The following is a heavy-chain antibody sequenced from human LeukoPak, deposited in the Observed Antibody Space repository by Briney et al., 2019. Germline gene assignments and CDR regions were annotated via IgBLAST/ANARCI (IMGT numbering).Heavy chain of an antibody. J-gene: IGHJ6*03. Sequence: PGGSLRLSCAASGFIFRTYWMSWVRLAPGKGLEWVANIKQDGSEKYYVDSVKGRFTISRDNAKNSLYLQMNSLRVEDTAFYYCARAQEAANIGYYYYYMDVWGKGTTVTVSS. D-gene: IGHD2/OR15-2a*01. CDR2: IKQDGSEK. V-gene: IGHV3-7*01. CDR1: GFIFRTYW. CDR3: ARAQEAANIGYYYYYMDV.